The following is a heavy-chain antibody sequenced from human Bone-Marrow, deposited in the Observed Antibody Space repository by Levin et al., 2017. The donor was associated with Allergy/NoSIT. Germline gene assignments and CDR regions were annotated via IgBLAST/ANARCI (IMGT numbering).Heavy chain of an antibody. CDR1: GYTLTELS. V-gene: IGHV1-24*01. CDR3: ATHGVVATIYGLGY. J-gene: IGHJ4*02. Sequence: GESLKISCKVSGYTLTELSMHWVRQAPGKGLEWMGGFDPEDGETIYAQKFQGRVTMTEDTSTDTAYMELSSLRSEDTAVYYCATHGVVATIYGLGYWGQGTLVTVSS. D-gene: IGHD5-12*01. CDR2: FDPEDGET.